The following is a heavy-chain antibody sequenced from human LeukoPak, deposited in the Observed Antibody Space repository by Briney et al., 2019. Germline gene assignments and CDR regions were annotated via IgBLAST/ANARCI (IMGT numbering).Heavy chain of an antibody. CDR2: ISYDGSNK. V-gene: IGHV3-30-3*01. J-gene: IGHJ4*02. Sequence: GGSLRLSCAASGFTFSSYAMHWVRQAPGKGLEWVAVISYDGSNKYYADSVKGRFTISRDNSKNTLYLQMNSLRAEDTAVYYCAREDRSDPIAAAGYFDYWGQGTLVTVSS. D-gene: IGHD6-13*01. CDR3: AREDRSDPIAAAGYFDY. CDR1: GFTFSSYA.